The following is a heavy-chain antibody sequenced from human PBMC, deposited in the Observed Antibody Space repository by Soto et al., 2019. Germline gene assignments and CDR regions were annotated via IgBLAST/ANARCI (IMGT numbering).Heavy chain of an antibody. Sequence: SGPKRVNTRQALRLTGAFGGFSLSTSGVGVGWIRQPPGKALEWLALIYWDDDKRYSPSLKSRLTITKDTSKNQVVLTMTNMDPVDTATYYCARSRGYSGYDEWYYFDYWGQGTLVTVSS. D-gene: IGHD5-12*01. CDR2: IYWDDDK. V-gene: IGHV2-5*02. J-gene: IGHJ4*02. CDR3: ARSRGYSGYDEWYYFDY. CDR1: GFSLSTSGVG.